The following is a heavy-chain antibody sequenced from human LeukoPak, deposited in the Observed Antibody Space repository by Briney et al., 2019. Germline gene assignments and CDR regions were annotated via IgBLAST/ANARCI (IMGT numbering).Heavy chain of an antibody. CDR3: AKWSRSDHYRDH. Sequence: GGSLRLSCAASGFTFSSYAMSWVRQAPGKGLEWVSAISCSGGSTYYADSVKGRFTISRDNSKNTLYLQMNSLRAEDTAVYYPAKWSRSDHYRDHWRQGPLVPVSS. J-gene: IGHJ1*01. V-gene: IGHV3-23*01. CDR2: ISCSGGST. CDR1: GFTFSSYA. D-gene: IGHD4-17*01.